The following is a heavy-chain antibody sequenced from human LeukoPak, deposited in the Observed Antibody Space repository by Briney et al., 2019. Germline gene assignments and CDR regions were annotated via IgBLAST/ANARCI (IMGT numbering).Heavy chain of an antibody. Sequence: GGSLRLSCVASGFTFNMYGMHWVRQAPGKGLEWVGIIRYDGNNKNNADSVKGRFTISRDNSKNTVYLQMNSLRPEDTAVYYCARGGLFAYYFDYWGQGTLVTVSS. V-gene: IGHV3-30*02. CDR2: IRYDGNNK. J-gene: IGHJ4*02. CDR3: ARGGLFAYYFDY. CDR1: GFTFNMYG. D-gene: IGHD3-10*02.